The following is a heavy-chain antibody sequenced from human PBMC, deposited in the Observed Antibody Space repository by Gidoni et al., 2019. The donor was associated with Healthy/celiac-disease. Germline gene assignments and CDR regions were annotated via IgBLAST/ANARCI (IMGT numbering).Heavy chain of an antibody. CDR2: ISYDGSNK. CDR1: GFTFSSYG. J-gene: IGHJ4*02. D-gene: IGHD6-13*01. V-gene: IGHV3-30*18. Sequence: QVQLVESGGGVVQPGRSLRLSCAASGFTFSSYGMHWVRQAPGKGLEWVAVISYDGSNKYYADSVKGRFTISRDNSKNTLYLQMNSLRAEDTAVYYCAKVSYGIAAAGTPGDYWGQGTLVTVSS. CDR3: AKVSYGIAAAGTPGDY.